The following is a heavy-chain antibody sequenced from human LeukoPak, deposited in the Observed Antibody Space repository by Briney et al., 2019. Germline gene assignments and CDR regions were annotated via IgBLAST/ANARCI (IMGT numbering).Heavy chain of an antibody. CDR1: GGSISSYY. CDR3: AREGSYDILTGYYYYYMDV. Sequence: PSETLSLTCTVSGGSISSYYWSWIRQPPGKGLEWIGYIYYSGSTNYNPSLKSRVTISVDTSKNQFSLKLSSVTAADTAVCYCAREGSYDILTGYYYYYMDVWGKGTTVTVSS. D-gene: IGHD3-9*01. CDR2: IYYSGST. V-gene: IGHV4-59*01. J-gene: IGHJ6*03.